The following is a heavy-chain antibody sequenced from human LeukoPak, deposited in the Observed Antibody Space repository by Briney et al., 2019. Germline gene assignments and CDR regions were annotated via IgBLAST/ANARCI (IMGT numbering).Heavy chain of an antibody. CDR3: AASSGFDY. V-gene: IGHV3-49*04. D-gene: IGHD6-25*01. CDR2: IRSRAYGGAA. CDR1: GFTLGDYA. J-gene: IGHJ4*02. Sequence: TGGSLRLSCTASGFTLGDYAMSWVRQAPGKGLEWVGYIRSRAYGGAAEYAASVKGRFTITRDDSKSIAYLQMSSLNIEDTAVYYCAASSGFDYWGQGTLVTVSS.